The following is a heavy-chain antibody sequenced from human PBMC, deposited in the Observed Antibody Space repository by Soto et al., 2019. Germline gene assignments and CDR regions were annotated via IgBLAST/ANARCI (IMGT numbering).Heavy chain of an antibody. CDR2: IYYSGST. Sequence: QVQLQESGPGLVKPSQTLSLTCTVSGGSISSGGYYWSWIRQHPGKGLEWIGYIYYSGSTYYNPSLKGRVTLPVDTSQNQFALKLSSVAAADTAVYYCATRVANCSSTSCSRRYYYYGMDVWGQGATVTVSS. D-gene: IGHD2-2*01. V-gene: IGHV4-31*03. CDR3: ATRVANCSSTSCSRRYYYYGMDV. J-gene: IGHJ6*02. CDR1: GGSISSGGYY.